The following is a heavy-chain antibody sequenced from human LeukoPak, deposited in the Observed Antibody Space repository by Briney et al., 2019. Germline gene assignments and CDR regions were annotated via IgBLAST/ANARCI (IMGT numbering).Heavy chain of an antibody. Sequence: ASETLSLTCTVSGGSISTYYWSWLRQPAGKGLEWIGRMYTSGTTKYNPSLKSRVTMSVDTSNNQFSLKVSSVTAADTAVYYCARDQGSYYGVDVWGQGTTVTVSS. CDR3: ARDQGSYYGVDV. V-gene: IGHV4-4*07. CDR2: MYTSGTT. J-gene: IGHJ6*02. CDR1: GGSISTYY.